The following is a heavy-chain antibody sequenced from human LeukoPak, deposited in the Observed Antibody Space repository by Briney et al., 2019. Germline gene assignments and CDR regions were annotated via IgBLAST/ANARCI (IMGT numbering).Heavy chain of an antibody. J-gene: IGHJ3*02. CDR3: ARDRSSFSYAFDI. D-gene: IGHD6-6*01. V-gene: IGHV4-34*01. CDR1: GGSFSGYY. CDR2: INHSGST. Sequence: SETLSLTCAVYGGSFSGYYWSWIRQPPGKGLEWIGEINHSGSTNYNPSLKSRVTISVDTSKNQFSLRLSSVTASDTAVYYCARDRSSFSYAFDIWGQGTMVTVSS.